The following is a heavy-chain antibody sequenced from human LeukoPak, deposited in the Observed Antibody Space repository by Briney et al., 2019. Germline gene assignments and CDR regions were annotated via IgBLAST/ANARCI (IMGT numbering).Heavy chain of an antibody. CDR2: IYYSGST. CDR3: ALEGKGGFDY. D-gene: IGHD3-16*01. Sequence: KSSETLSLTCTVSGGSISSSSYYWGWIRQPPGKGLEWIGSIYYSGSTYYNPSLKSRVTISVDTSKNQFSLKLSSVTAADTAVYYCALEGKGGFDYWGQGTLVTVSS. V-gene: IGHV4-39*01. J-gene: IGHJ4*02. CDR1: GGSISSSSYY.